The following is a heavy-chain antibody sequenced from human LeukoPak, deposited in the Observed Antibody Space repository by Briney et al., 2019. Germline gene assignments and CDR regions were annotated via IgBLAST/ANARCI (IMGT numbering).Heavy chain of an antibody. CDR1: GFTFSSYG. V-gene: IGHV3-30*02. CDR2: IRYDGSNK. J-gene: IGHJ5*02. Sequence: GGSLRLSCAASGFTFSSYGMHWVRQAPGKGLEWVAFIRYDGSNKYYADSVKGRFTISRDNSKNTLYLQMNSLRAEDTAVYYCARTYYYDSGSYYRWFDPWGQGTLVTVSS. D-gene: IGHD3-10*01. CDR3: ARTYYYDSGSYYRWFDP.